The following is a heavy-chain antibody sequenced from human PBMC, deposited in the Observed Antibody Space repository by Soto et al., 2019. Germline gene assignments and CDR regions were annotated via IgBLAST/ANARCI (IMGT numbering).Heavy chain of an antibody. CDR1: GFILSDCA. V-gene: IGHV3-48*01. CDR3: ARDLSWGSNWYYYMDV. D-gene: IGHD7-27*01. CDR2: ISSSSSVI. J-gene: IGHJ6*03. Sequence: GGSLRLSCATSGFILSDCAMNWVRQAPGKGLEWVSYISSSSSVIDYADSVKGRFTVSRDNARNSLYLQMNSLRAEDTAVYYCARDLSWGSNWYYYMDVWGKGTTVTVFS.